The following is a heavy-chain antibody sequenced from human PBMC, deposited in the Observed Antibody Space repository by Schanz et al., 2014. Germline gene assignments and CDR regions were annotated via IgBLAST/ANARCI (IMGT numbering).Heavy chain of an antibody. CDR2: ISNGGGYI. Sequence: EVQLVESGGGLVKPGGSLRLSCAASGFTFSYYNMNWVRQAPGKGLEWVSSISNGGGYIYYADSVRGRFTISRDNSKDSLYLQMNSLTTEDTALYYCAKDSRGSSFALDVWGQGTTVTVSS. CDR3: AKDSRGSSFALDV. CDR1: GFTFSYYN. V-gene: IGHV3-21*04. D-gene: IGHD1-26*01. J-gene: IGHJ6*02.